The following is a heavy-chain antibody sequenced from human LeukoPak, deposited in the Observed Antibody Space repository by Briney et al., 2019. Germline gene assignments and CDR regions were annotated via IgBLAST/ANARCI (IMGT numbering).Heavy chain of an antibody. CDR1: GYAFTRYD. CDR2: INPNSGGT. D-gene: IGHD1-26*01. CDR3: ARDIGFTSVVGATLGY. V-gene: IGHV1-2*02. J-gene: IGHJ4*02. Sequence: ASVKVSCKASGYAFTRYDINWVRQAPGQGLEWMGWINPNSGGTNYAQKFQGRVTMTRDTSISTAYMELSRLRSDDTAVYYCARDIGFTSVVGATLGYWGQGTLVTVSS.